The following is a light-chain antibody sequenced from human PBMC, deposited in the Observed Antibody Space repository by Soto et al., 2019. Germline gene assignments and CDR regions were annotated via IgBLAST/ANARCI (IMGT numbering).Light chain of an antibody. J-gene: IGKJ1*01. Sequence: EIVLTQSPGTLSLSPGERATLSCRTSQSVSINDLAWYQQKPGQAPRLLIYGASIRATGIPDRFSGSGSGTDFTLNSSRLEPEDFAVYYCQQYGRSSWTFGQGTRVEVQ. CDR2: GAS. V-gene: IGKV3-20*01. CDR3: QQYGRSSWT. CDR1: QSVSIND.